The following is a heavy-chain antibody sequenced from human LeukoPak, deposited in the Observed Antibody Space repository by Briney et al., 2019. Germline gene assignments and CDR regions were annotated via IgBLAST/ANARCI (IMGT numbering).Heavy chain of an antibody. D-gene: IGHD3-9*01. Sequence: ASVKVSCKASGYTFTTHDLTWVRQATGQGLEWMGWMNPGNGDTAYAQKFQGRVTMPRDTSMSTAYMELNNLGSEDTAIYYCARGLGDYNTDWFPVSGYWGQGTPVTVSS. CDR1: GYTFTTHD. V-gene: IGHV1-8*01. CDR3: ARGLGDYNTDWFPVSGY. CDR2: MNPGNGDT. J-gene: IGHJ4*02.